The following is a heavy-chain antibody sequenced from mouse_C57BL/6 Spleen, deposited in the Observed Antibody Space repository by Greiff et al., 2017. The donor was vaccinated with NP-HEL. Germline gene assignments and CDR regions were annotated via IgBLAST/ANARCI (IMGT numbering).Heavy chain of an antibody. Sequence: VQLQESGAELARPGASVKMSCKASGYTFTSYTMHWVKQRPGQGLEWIGYINPSSGYTKYNQKFKDKATLTADKSSSTAYMQLSSLTSEDSAVYYCARGDYDYDGGYYYAMDYWGQGTSVTVSS. D-gene: IGHD2-4*01. CDR1: GYTFTSYT. V-gene: IGHV1-4*01. CDR3: ARGDYDYDGGYYYAMDY. J-gene: IGHJ4*01. CDR2: INPSSGYT.